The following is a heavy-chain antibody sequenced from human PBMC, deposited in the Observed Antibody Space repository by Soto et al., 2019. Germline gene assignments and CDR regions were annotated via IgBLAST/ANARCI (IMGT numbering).Heavy chain of an antibody. Sequence: QVQLVQSGAEVKKPGSSVKVSCTASGGSLRNSVISWVRQAPAQRLEWMGGVIPILGTANYAQKFQGRVTMTAYEATSTANMDLSSLSPDDTAVYYCARLGHPGHWGPGTLVIVSS. CDR2: VIPILGTA. V-gene: IGHV1-69*01. CDR1: GGSLRNSV. J-gene: IGHJ4*02. CDR3: ARLGHPGH.